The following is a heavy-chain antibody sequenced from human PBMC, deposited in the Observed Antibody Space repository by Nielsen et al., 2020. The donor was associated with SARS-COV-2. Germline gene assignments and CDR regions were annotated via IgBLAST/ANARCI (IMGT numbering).Heavy chain of an antibody. V-gene: IGHV3-7*03. CDR1: GFTFSSYW. Sequence: GESLKISCAASGFTFSSYWMSWVRQAPGKGLEWVANIKQDGSEKYYVDSVKGRFTISRDNAKNSLSLQMNSLRAEDTAVYYCARAGVYYDFWSGQERIYYFDYWGQGTLVTVSS. CDR3: ARAGVYYDFWSGQERIYYFDY. CDR2: IKQDGSEK. J-gene: IGHJ4*02. D-gene: IGHD3-3*01.